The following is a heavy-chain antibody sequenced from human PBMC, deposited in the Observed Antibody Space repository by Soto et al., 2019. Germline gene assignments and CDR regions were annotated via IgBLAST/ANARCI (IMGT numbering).Heavy chain of an antibody. CDR3: AKDRVTVVGYDAFDI. Sequence: PGGSLRLSCAASGFTLSSYAMSWVRQAPGKGLEWVSGISGSGGSTYYADSVKGRFTISRDNSKNTLYLQMNSLRAEDTAVYYCAKDRVTVVGYDAFDIWGQGTMVIVSS. CDR2: ISGSGGST. J-gene: IGHJ3*02. D-gene: IGHD6-19*01. V-gene: IGHV3-23*01. CDR1: GFTLSSYA.